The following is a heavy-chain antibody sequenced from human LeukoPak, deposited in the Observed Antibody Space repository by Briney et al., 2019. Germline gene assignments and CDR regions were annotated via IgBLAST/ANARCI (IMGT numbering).Heavy chain of an antibody. J-gene: IGHJ6*02. V-gene: IGHV5-10-1*01. CDR1: GYNFTNYW. CDR2: IDPSDSYT. CDR3: ARHFTDTALVMGMDV. D-gene: IGHD5-18*01. Sequence: NHGESLKISCKGSGYNFTNYWITWVRQMPGKGLEWMGRIDPSDSYTNYSPSFQGHVTISTDKSTSTAYLQWSSLKASDTAMYYCARHFTDTALVMGMDVWGQGTTVTVSS.